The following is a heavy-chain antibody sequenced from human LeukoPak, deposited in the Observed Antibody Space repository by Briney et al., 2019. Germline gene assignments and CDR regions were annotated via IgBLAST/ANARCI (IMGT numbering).Heavy chain of an antibody. CDR3: ARAMSTFGGVRNYFDS. V-gene: IGHV3-48*04. CDR2: VSISSGTI. J-gene: IGHJ4*02. Sequence: GGSLRLSCAASGFTSTGHNMNWVRQAPGKGLEWVSFVSISSGTIYYADSVKGRFSISRDNAKSSLDLQMNSLRAEDTAVYYCARAMSTFGGVRNYFDSWGQGTLVTVSS. CDR1: GFTSTGHN. D-gene: IGHD3-16*01.